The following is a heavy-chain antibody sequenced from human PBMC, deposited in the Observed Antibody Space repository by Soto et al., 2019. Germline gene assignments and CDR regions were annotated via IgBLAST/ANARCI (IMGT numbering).Heavy chain of an antibody. CDR2: IWADGSRQ. V-gene: IGHV3-33*08. J-gene: IGHJ4*02. CDR3: VGATGYWGHSHY. D-gene: IGHD3-9*01. Sequence: QVQLVESGGGVIQPGKSLRLSCSASGFAFSTYGMHWVRQAPGKGLEWVAVIWADGSRQFYGDSVKGRFTISRDNSKNTLELQLNSLGDDDTAVYYWVGATGYWGHSHYWGQGTLVTVSS. CDR1: GFAFSTYG.